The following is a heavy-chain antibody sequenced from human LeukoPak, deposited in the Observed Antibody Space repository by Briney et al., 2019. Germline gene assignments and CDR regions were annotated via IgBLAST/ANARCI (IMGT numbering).Heavy chain of an antibody. J-gene: IGHJ4*02. V-gene: IGHV4-59*01. CDR3: ARDRDSSTWYYFDH. Sequence: PSETLSLTCTVSGGSISNYYWTWIRQPPRKGLEWIGYIHYSGSTNYNPSLKSRVTLTVDTSKNQFSLNLSSVTATDTAVYYCARDRDSSTWYYFDHWGQGTLVTVSS. D-gene: IGHD6-13*01. CDR1: GGSISNYY. CDR2: IHYSGST.